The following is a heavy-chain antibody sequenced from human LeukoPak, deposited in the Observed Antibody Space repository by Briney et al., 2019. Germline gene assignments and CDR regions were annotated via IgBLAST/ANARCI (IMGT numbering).Heavy chain of an antibody. Sequence: FSAASGFTFSTSVIHWVRQAPSKGLEWVTAISHDGNGKYYADSVKGRFTISRDNAKNTLYLQMNSLRAEDTAVYYCARSREGYNFLGENDWGQGTLVTVSS. CDR3: ARSREGYNFLGEND. V-gene: IGHV3-30-3*01. CDR2: ISHDGNGK. CDR1: GFTFSTSV. D-gene: IGHD5-24*01. J-gene: IGHJ4*02.